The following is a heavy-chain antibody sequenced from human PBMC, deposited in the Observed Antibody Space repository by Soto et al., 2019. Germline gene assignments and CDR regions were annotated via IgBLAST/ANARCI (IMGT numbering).Heavy chain of an antibody. Sequence: PGGSLRLSCAASGFTFSTYAMSWVRQAPGKGLEWVSVISGSGGTTYYADSVKGRFTISRDNSKNTLYLQMNSLMAEDTAVYYCAKVRESAAAGHFDYWGQGTLVTVSS. J-gene: IGHJ4*02. CDR3: AKVRESAAAGHFDY. D-gene: IGHD6-13*01. CDR2: ISGSGGTT. CDR1: GFTFSTYA. V-gene: IGHV3-23*01.